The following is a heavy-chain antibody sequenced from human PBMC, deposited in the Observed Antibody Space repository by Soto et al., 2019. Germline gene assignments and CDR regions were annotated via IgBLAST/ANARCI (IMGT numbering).Heavy chain of an antibody. J-gene: IGHJ6*02. Sequence: PGESLKISCKGSGYSFTSYWIGWVRQMPGKGPEWMGIIYPGDSDTRYSPSFQGQVTISADKSISTAYLQWSSLKASDTAMYYCARRGSSSFSDYYYYGMDVWGQGTTVTVSS. CDR2: IYPGDSDT. V-gene: IGHV5-51*01. CDR3: ARRGSSSFSDYYYYGMDV. D-gene: IGHD6-6*01. CDR1: GYSFTSYW.